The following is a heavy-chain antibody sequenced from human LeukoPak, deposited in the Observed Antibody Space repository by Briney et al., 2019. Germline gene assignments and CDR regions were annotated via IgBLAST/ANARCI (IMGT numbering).Heavy chain of an antibody. J-gene: IGHJ4*02. CDR2: IKQDGSEK. CDR1: GFTFSSYW. CDR3: ARGTNWSPLDFDY. V-gene: IGHV3-7*03. D-gene: IGHD1-20*01. Sequence: GGSLRLSCAASGFTFSSYWMRWVRQAPGKGLEWVANIKQDGSEKNYVDSVKGRFTISRDNAKNSLYLQMNSLRAEDTAVYYCARGTNWSPLDFDYWGQGSLVTVSS.